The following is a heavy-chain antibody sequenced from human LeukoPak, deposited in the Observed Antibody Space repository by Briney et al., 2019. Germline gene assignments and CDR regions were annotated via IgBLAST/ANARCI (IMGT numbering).Heavy chain of an antibody. Sequence: PGGSLRLSCAASGFTFSSYAMHWVRQAPGKGLEWVAFIWYDGSNKDYTDSVKGRFTISRDNAKNRLHLQMNSLRAEDTPVYYCAKDYRGYYDSSACDYWGQGTLVTVSS. V-gene: IGHV3-30*02. CDR2: IWYDGSNK. J-gene: IGHJ4*02. CDR1: GFTFSSYA. D-gene: IGHD3-22*01. CDR3: AKDYRGYYDSSACDY.